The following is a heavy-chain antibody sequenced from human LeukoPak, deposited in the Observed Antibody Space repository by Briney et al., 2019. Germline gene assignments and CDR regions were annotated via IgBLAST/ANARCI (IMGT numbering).Heavy chain of an antibody. Sequence: SETLSLTCAVYGGSFSGYYWSWIRQPPGKGLEWIGYIYYSGSTNCNPSLKSRVTISVDTSKNQFSLKLSSVTAADTAVYYCARHVEAGTPEGGFDPRGQGTLVTVSS. CDR2: IYYSGST. J-gene: IGHJ5*02. D-gene: IGHD1-14*01. CDR1: GGSFSGYY. CDR3: ARHVEAGTPEGGFDP. V-gene: IGHV4-59*08.